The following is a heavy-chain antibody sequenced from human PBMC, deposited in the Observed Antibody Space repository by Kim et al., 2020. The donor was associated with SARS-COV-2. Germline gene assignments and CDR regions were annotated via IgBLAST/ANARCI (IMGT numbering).Heavy chain of an antibody. CDR2: IYYTGSA. D-gene: IGHD1-26*01. CDR1: DYSISSANW. J-gene: IGHJ2*01. CDR3: TKKTGGVRCIDL. Sequence: SETLSLTCGVSDYSISSANWWGWIRQSPGKGLEWIGYIYYTGSAYYNPSLKSRVTMSVDTSKNQFSLKLSSVTAVDTAVYYCTKKTGGVRCIDLWGRGTLVTVSS. V-gene: IGHV4-28*01.